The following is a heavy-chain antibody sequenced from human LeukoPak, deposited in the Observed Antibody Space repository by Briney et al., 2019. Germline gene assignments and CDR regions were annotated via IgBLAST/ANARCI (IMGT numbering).Heavy chain of an antibody. V-gene: IGHV3-7*03. CDR1: GFTFSSYW. CDR3: AKARRGFGEFLGYFDY. Sequence: PGGSLRLSCAASGFTFSSYWMSWVRQAPGKGLEWVANIKQDGSEKYYVDSVKGRFTISRDNSKNTLYLQMNSLRAEDTAVYYCAKARRGFGEFLGYFDYWGQGTLVTVSS. CDR2: IKQDGSEK. D-gene: IGHD3-10*01. J-gene: IGHJ4*02.